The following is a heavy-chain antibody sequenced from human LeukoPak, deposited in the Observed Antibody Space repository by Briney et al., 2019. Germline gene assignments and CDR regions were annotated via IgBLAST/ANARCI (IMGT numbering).Heavy chain of an antibody. CDR2: ISSSSSYI. D-gene: IGHD6-13*01. CDR3: ARESIAAAGTFDY. J-gene: IGHJ4*02. Sequence: LRLSCAAAGVTFSSYIMNGVRQAPGKMLECVSYISSSSSYIYYADSVKGRFTISRDNAKNSLYLQVNSLRAEDTAVYYCARESIAAAGTFDYWGQGTLVTVSS. V-gene: IGHV3-21*01. CDR1: GVTFSSYI.